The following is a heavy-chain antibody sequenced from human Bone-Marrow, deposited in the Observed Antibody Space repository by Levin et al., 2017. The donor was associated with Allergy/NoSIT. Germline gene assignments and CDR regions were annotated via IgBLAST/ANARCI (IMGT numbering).Heavy chain of an antibody. CDR2: LSIYNGKT. J-gene: IGHJ5*02. V-gene: IGHV1-18*01. CDR1: GYTFTSYG. Sequence: ASVKVSCKASGYTFTSYGVSWVRQAPGQGLEWMGWLSIYNGKTNYAPKFQGRVTLTADTATDTAYMDLRSLRSDDTAMYYCVRDKACFDPWGQGSLVTVFS. CDR3: VRDKACFDP.